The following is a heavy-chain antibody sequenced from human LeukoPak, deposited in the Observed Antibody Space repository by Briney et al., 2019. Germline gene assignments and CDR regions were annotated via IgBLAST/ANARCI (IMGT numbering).Heavy chain of an antibody. CDR1: GFTFSSYW. V-gene: IGHV3-7*01. D-gene: IGHD6-13*01. CDR3: ARGSDSNRDGWFDP. J-gene: IGHJ5*02. Sequence: GGSLRLSCAASGFTFSSYWMSWVRQAPGKGLEWVANIKQDGSEKYYVDSVKGRFTISRDNAKNSLYLQMNSLRAEDTAVYYCARGSDSNRDGWFDPWGQGTLVTVSS. CDR2: IKQDGSEK.